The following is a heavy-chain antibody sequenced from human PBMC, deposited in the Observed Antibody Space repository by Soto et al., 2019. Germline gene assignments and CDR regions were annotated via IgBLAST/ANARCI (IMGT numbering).Heavy chain of an antibody. CDR2: IIPIFGTA. CDR1: GGTFSSYA. Sequence: QVQLVQSGAEVKKPGSSVKVSCKASGGTFSSYAISWVRQAPGQGLEWMGGIIPIFGTANYAQKFQGRVTITADESTSTAYIELSSLRSEDTAVYYCASPRGITIFGVVPVMAYGMDVWGQGTTVTVS. J-gene: IGHJ6*02. D-gene: IGHD3-3*01. CDR3: ASPRGITIFGVVPVMAYGMDV. V-gene: IGHV1-69*01.